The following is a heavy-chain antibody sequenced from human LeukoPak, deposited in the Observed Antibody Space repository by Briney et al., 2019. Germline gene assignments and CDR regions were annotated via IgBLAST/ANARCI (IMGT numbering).Heavy chain of an antibody. J-gene: IGHJ5*02. CDR2: INPNTGGT. CDR1: GYTFTGSY. CDR3: ARQRVAAAGPNWFDP. Sequence: ASVKVSCKASGYTFTGSYMHWVRQAPGQGLEWMEWINPNTGGTNYAQQFQGRVTMTRDTSISTAYMELSRLKSDDTAVYYCARQRVAAAGPNWFDPWRQGTLVTVSS. D-gene: IGHD6-13*01. V-gene: IGHV1-2*02.